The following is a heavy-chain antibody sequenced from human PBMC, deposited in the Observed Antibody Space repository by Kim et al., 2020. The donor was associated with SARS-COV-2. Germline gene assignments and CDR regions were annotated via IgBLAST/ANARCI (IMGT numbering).Heavy chain of an antibody. CDR3: TRERGYGSGSSYYYGMDV. J-gene: IGHJ6*02. Sequence: KGRFTISRDDSKSIAYLQMNSLKTEDTAVYYCTRERGYGSGSSYYYGMDVWGQGTTVTVSS. D-gene: IGHD3-10*01. V-gene: IGHV3-49*02.